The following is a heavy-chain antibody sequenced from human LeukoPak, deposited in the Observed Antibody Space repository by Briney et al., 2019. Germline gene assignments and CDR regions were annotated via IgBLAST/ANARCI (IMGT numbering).Heavy chain of an antibody. CDR3: ARPPRNYYYDSSGTAFDI. CDR1: GGSISSYY. J-gene: IGHJ3*02. D-gene: IGHD3-22*01. V-gene: IGHV4-4*07. Sequence: SETLSLTCTVSGGSISSYYWSWIRQPAGKGLEWIGRIYTSGSTNYNPSLKSRVTMSVDTSKNQFSLKLSSVTAADAAVYYCARPPRNYYYDSSGTAFDIWGQGTMVTVSS. CDR2: IYTSGST.